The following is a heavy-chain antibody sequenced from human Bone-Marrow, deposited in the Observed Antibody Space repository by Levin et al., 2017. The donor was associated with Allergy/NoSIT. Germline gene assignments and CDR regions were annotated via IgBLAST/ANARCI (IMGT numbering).Heavy chain of an antibody. V-gene: IGHV4-39*01. CDR3: ARPESLVHYYALVV. CDR2: IYYTGST. J-gene: IGHJ6*02. Sequence: SQTLSLPCSVSGGSIRSSSYYWAWFRQTPGKGLEWIGSIYYTGSTHYNPSLKSRASISVDRSKNQFSLRLSPVTAADTAVYYCARPESLVHYYALVVWGQGTTVAVSS. D-gene: IGHD1-14*01. CDR1: GGSIRSSSYY.